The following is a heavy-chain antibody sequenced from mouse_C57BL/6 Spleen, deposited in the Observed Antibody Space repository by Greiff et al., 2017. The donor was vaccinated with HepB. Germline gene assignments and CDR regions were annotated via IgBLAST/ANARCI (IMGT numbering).Heavy chain of an antibody. CDR2: IHPNSGST. J-gene: IGHJ2*01. V-gene: IGHV1-64*01. D-gene: IGHD3-2*02. CDR3: ARRLMNSSGYVY. Sequence: QVQLQQPGAELVKPGASVKLSCKASGYTFTSYWMHWVKQRPGQGLEWIGMIHPNSGSTNYNEKFKSKATLTVDKSSSTAYMQLSSLTSEDSAVYYCARRLMNSSGYVYWGQGTTLTVSS. CDR1: GYTFTSYW.